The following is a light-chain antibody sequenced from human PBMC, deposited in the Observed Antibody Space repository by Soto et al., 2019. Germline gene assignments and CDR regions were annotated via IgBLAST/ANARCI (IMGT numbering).Light chain of an antibody. V-gene: IGKV3-15*01. CDR3: QQYSTWPPAT. J-gene: IGKJ4*01. CDR2: GAS. CDR1: QSVSSN. Sequence: EIVMTQSPATLSVSPGERATLSCRASQSVSSNLAWYQQKPGQAPSLLIYGASTRATGIPARFSGSGSGTECTLTISSRQSEDFAVYYCQQYSTWPPATFGGGTKVEIK.